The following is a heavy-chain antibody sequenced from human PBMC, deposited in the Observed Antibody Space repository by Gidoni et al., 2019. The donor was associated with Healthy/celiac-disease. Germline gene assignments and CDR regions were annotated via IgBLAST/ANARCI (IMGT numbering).Heavy chain of an antibody. CDR2: IYPGDSDT. V-gene: IGHV5-51*01. J-gene: IGHJ3*02. Sequence: EVQLVQSGAEVKKHGESLKISCKGSGYSFTSYWIGWVRLMPGKGLAWMGIIYPGDSDTRYSHSFQGQVTISADKSISTAYLQWSSLKASDTAMDYCASLNRADYGEDDAFDIWGQGTMVTVSS. D-gene: IGHD4-17*01. CDR3: ASLNRADYGEDDAFDI. CDR1: GYSFTSYW.